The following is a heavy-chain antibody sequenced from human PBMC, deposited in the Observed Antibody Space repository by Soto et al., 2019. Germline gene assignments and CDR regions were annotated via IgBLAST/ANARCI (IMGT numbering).Heavy chain of an antibody. D-gene: IGHD7-27*01. CDR2: ISGLGNRV. J-gene: IGHJ3*02. CDR3: AKAELGMDAFDI. CDR1: GFTFNKHA. V-gene: IGHV3-23*01. Sequence: EAQLLESGGDLVQPGGSLRLSCEASGFTFNKHAINWVRQAPGKGLEWVSSISGLGNRVYYADSVKGRFTISRDNSKNTVYLQMSSLLAEDTAIFYCAKAELGMDAFDIWGPGTSVTVSS.